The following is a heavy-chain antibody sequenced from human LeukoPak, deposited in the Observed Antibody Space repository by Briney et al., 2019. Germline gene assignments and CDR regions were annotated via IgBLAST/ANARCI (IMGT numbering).Heavy chain of an antibody. CDR2: ISRSGSTI. CDR3: ASRAGRDGYNVFDY. J-gene: IGHJ4*02. Sequence: SGGSLRLSCAASGFTFSSYEMNWVRQAPGKGLEWVSYISRSGSTIYYADSVKGRFTISRDNAKNSLYLQMNSLRAEDTAVYYCASRAGRDGYNVFDYWGQGTLVTVSS. V-gene: IGHV3-48*03. CDR1: GFTFSSYE. D-gene: IGHD5-24*01.